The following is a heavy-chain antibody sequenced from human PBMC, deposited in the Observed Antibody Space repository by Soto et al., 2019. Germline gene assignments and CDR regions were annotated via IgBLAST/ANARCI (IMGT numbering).Heavy chain of an antibody. V-gene: IGHV6-1*01. CDR1: GDSVFSNSAA. CDR3: ARDPRAPDTFDI. Sequence: SQTLSLTCVISGDSVFSNSAAWNWIRQSPSRGLEWLGRTYYRSKWYNDYAGSVRSRITINPDTSKNQFSLQLNSVTPEDTAVYYCARDPRAPDTFDIWGQGTMVTVSS. J-gene: IGHJ3*02. CDR2: TYYRSKWYN.